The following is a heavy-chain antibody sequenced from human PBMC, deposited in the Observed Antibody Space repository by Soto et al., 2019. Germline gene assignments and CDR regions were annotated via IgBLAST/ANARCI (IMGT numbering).Heavy chain of an antibody. CDR2: SRNKANSYTT. J-gene: IGHJ1*01. V-gene: IGHV3-72*01. CDR3: ARAAPAFQH. CDR1: GFILSDHY. D-gene: IGHD6-25*01. Sequence: EVQLVESGGGLVQPGGSLRLSCAASGFILSDHYMDWVRQAPGKGLEWVGRSRNKANSYTTEYVASVKGRFTISRDESKNSLYLQMNSLRTEDTAVYYCARAAPAFQHWGKGTLVTVSS.